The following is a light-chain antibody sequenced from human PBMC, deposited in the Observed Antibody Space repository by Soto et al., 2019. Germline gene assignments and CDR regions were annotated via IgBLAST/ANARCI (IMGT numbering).Light chain of an antibody. CDR3: QQYGTSWT. Sequence: EIVLTQSPGTLSLSPWERATLSCRASQSVTSNYLAWYQQQPGQAPRLLIYGAPSRATGIPERFSGTGSGTDFTLTISTLEPEDFAVYYCQQYGTSWTFGQGTKVE. CDR1: QSVTSNY. V-gene: IGKV3-20*01. CDR2: GAP. J-gene: IGKJ1*01.